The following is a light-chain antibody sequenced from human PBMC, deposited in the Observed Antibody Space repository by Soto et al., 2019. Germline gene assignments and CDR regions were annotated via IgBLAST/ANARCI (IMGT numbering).Light chain of an antibody. CDR3: QQFNNYLLT. CDR2: DAS. Sequence: ALPLTQSPSSLSASVGDRVTITCRASQGISSALAWYQQKPGKAPKLLIYDASSLESGVPSRFSGSGSGTDFTITISSLQPEDFATYYCQQFNNYLLTFGGGTKVEIK. J-gene: IGKJ4*01. CDR1: QGISSA. V-gene: IGKV1D-13*01.